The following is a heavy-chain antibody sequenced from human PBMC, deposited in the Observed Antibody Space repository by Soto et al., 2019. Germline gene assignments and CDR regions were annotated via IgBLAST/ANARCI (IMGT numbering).Heavy chain of an antibody. CDR2: IYYSGST. J-gene: IGHJ4*02. CDR1: GGSISSYY. CDR3: ASGTYYYDSSGYYSLSSIDY. D-gene: IGHD3-22*01. Sequence: PSGTLSLTCTVSGGSISSYYWSWIRQPPGKGLEWIGYIYYSGSTNYNPSLKRRVTISVDTSKNQFSLKLSSVTAADTAVYYCASGTYYYDSSGYYSLSSIDYWGQGTLVTVSS. V-gene: IGHV4-59*01.